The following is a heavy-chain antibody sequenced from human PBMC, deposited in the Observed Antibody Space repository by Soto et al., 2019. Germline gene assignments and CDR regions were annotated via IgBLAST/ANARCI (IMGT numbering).Heavy chain of an antibody. D-gene: IGHD3-22*01. J-gene: IGHJ4*02. Sequence: GGAVRLSCGASGFTYISYAMHWVRPAPVKGLEWVAVISDDGSNKYYADSVKGRFTISRDNSKNTLYLQMNSLRAEDTAVYYCARALYDSSGYYYSLVEYWGQGTRVNVSS. CDR3: ARALYDSSGYYYSLVEY. CDR1: GFTYISYA. CDR2: ISDDGSNK. V-gene: IGHV3-30-3*01.